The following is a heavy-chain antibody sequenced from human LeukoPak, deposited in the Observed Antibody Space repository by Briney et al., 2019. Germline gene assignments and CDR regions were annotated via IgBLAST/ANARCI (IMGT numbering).Heavy chain of an antibody. CDR2: IYYSGST. J-gene: IGHJ5*02. V-gene: IGHV4-59*12. Sequence: PSETLSLTCTVSGGSISSYYWSWIRQPPGKGLEWIGYIYYSGSTNYNPSLKSRVTISVDTSKNQFSLKLSSVTAADTAVYYCARDMSHSNYNWFDPWGQGTLLTVFS. D-gene: IGHD4-11*01. CDR1: GGSISSYY. CDR3: ARDMSHSNYNWFDP.